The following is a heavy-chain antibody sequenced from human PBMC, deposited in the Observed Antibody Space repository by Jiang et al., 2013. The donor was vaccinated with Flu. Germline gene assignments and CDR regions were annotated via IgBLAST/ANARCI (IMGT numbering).Heavy chain of an antibody. CDR3: AKSSSWYEGDRLDDAFEI. J-gene: IGHJ3*02. CDR1: GYTFTAYG. D-gene: IGHD6-13*01. Sequence: GAEVKKPGASVKVSCKASGYTFTAYGISWVRQAPGQGPEWMGWISIYSGKTKYAQRFQGRVTMTTDTSTSTAYLELRSLRPDDTAVYFCAKSSSWYEGDRLDDAFEIWGQGTMVTVSS. V-gene: IGHV1-18*01. CDR2: ISIYSGKT.